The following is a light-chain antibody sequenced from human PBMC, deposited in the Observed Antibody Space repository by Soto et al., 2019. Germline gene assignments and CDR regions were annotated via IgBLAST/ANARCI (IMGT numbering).Light chain of an antibody. CDR2: SYD. J-gene: IGLJ1*01. Sequence: QAVVTQPPSASGTPGKRVTISCSTSSSNLGDNTVNWYQQVPGTAPKLLIYSYDQRPSGVPDRFSGSKSGTSASLAISGLQSEDEADYYCAACDASLDDYGFGTGTKLTVL. CDR1: SSNLGDNT. CDR3: AACDASLDDYG. V-gene: IGLV1-44*01.